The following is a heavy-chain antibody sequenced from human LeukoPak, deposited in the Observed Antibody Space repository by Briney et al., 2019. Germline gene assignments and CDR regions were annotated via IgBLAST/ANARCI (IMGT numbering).Heavy chain of an antibody. CDR2: INHSGST. CDR3: ARSEVGASTTFDY. J-gene: IGHJ4*02. Sequence: PSETLSLTCAVYGGSFSGYYWSWIRQPPGKGLEWIGEINHSGSTNYNPSLKSRVTISVDTSKNQFSLKLSSVTAADTAVYYCARSEVGASTTFDYWGQGTLVTVSS. V-gene: IGHV4-34*01. D-gene: IGHD1-26*01. CDR1: GGSFSGYY.